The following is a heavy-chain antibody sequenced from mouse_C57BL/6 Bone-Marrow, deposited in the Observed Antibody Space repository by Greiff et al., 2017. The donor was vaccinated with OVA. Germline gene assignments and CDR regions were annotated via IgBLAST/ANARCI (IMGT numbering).Heavy chain of an antibody. CDR3: ARYYYGSSYPDY. J-gene: IGHJ4*01. V-gene: IGHV1-50*01. CDR2: IDPSDSYT. D-gene: IGHD1-1*01. CDR1: GYTFTSYW. Sequence: QVQLQQPGAELVKPGASVKLSCKASGYTFTSYWMRWVKQRPGQGLEWIGEIDPSDSYTNYNQKFKGKATLTVDTSSSTASMQLRSLTSEDSAVYYCARYYYGSSYPDYWGQGTSVTVSS.